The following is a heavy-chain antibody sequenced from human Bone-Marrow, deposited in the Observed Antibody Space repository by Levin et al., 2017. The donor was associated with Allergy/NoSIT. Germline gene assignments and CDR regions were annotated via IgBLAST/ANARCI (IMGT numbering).Heavy chain of an antibody. Sequence: PGGSLRLSCATSGFRFDDYTIHWVRQPPGKGLEWVSSVSWIRDTIDYADSVKGRFTISRDKAKNFVYLQMNSLRPEDTALYYCVRGFSDMVVPGDAFDIWGQGTTVTVSS. CDR1: GFRFDDYT. J-gene: IGHJ3*02. CDR3: VRGFSDMVVPGDAFDI. D-gene: IGHD2-21*02. V-gene: IGHV3-9*01. CDR2: VSWIRDTI.